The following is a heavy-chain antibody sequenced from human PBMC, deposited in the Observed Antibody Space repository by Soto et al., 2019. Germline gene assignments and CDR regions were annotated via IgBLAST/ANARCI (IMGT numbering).Heavy chain of an antibody. CDR3: AKDQWTKLRYFDY. CDR1: GFTVSSNY. CDR2: IYSAGST. V-gene: IGHV3-53*01. Sequence: PGGSLRLSCAASGFTVSSNYMSWVRQAPGKGLEWVSFIYSAGSTYYADSVKGRFTISRDNSKNTLYLQMNSLRAEDTAVYYCAKDQWTKLRYFDYWGQGTLVTVTS. D-gene: IGHD6-19*01. J-gene: IGHJ4*02.